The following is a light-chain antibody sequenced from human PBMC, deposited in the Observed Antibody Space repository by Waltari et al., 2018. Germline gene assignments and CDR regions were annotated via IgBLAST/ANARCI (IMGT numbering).Light chain of an antibody. V-gene: IGLV1-40*01. CDR1: SPHIRADYD. CDR3: QSYDSSLSDSYV. J-gene: IGLJ1*01. CDR2: GNN. Sequence: QSVLTQPPSVSGAPGQRVTISCTGSSPHIRADYDFHWYQQLPGTAPKLLIYGNNNRPSGVPDRFSGSKSGTSASLAITGLQAEDEADYFCQSYDSSLSDSYVFGTGTKVTVL.